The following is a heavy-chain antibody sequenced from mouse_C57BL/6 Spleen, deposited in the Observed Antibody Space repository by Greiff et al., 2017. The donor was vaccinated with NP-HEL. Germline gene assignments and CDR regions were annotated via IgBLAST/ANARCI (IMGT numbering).Heavy chain of an antibody. CDR1: GYTFTSYW. V-gene: IGHV1-7*01. D-gene: IGHD2-3*01. J-gene: IGHJ4*01. CDR2: INPSSGYT. CDR3: ARSGYYVDYAMDY. Sequence: QVQLQQSGAELAKPGASVKLSCKASGYTFTSYWMHWVKQRPGQGLEWIGYINPSSGYTKYNQKFKDKATLTAYKSSSTAYMQLSSLTYEDSAVYYCARSGYYVDYAMDYWGQGTSVTVSS.